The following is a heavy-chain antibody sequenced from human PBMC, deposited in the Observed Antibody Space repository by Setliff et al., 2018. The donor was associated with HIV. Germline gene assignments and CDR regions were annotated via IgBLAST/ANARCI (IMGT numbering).Heavy chain of an antibody. CDR2: IYYSGST. CDR1: GGSISTGGFY. CDR3: GRVGFGELFGAFDI. D-gene: IGHD3-10*01. J-gene: IGHJ3*02. V-gene: IGHV4-61*08. Sequence: SETLSLTCTVSGGSISTGGFYWTWIRHHPGKGLEWVGYIYYSGSTNYNPSLKSRVSISVDTSKNQFSLKLSSVTAADTAMYYCGRVGFGELFGAFDIWGQGIMVTVS.